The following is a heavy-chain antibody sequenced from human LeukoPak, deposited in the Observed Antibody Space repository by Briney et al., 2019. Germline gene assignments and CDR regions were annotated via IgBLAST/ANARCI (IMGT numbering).Heavy chain of an antibody. CDR2: IYYSGST. CDR1: GGSISSGGYY. J-gene: IGHJ4*02. CDR3: ARDGYGNFDY. Sequence: SETLSLTCTVSGGSISSGGYYWSWIRQHPGKGLEWIGYIYYSGSTYYNPSLKSRVTISVDTSKNQFSLKLSSVTAADTAVYYCARDGYGNFDYWGQGTLVTVSS. V-gene: IGHV4-31*03. D-gene: IGHD5-12*01.